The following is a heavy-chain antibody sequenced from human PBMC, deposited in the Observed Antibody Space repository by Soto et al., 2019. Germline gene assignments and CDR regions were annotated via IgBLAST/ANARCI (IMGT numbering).Heavy chain of an antibody. CDR1: GYSFATYG. V-gene: IGHV1-18*04. CDR3: ATEPIYYNGESCYYPLDH. Sequence: ASVKVSCKASGYSFATYGFSWVRRAPGQGLECVGWISAHNGDTHYSQKFQGRVTLTTDTSTNTGYMELRSLTSDDTAVYFCATEPIYYNGESCYYPLDHWGQGTLVTVSS. CDR2: ISAHNGDT. J-gene: IGHJ4*02. D-gene: IGHD3-10*01.